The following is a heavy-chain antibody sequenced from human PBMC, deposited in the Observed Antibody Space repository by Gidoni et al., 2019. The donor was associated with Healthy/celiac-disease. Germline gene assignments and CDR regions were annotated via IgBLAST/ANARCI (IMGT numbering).Heavy chain of an antibody. V-gene: IGHV1-24*01. D-gene: IGHD2-15*01. Sequence: QVQLVQSGAAAKKPGTSVNVSCKVSASTLTELSMPWWRQAPGKGLEWMGGFDTEDGETIYAQKFQGRGTMTEDTSTDTAYMELRSLRSEDTAVYYCATDYSLAYCSGGSCYYDAFDIWGKGTMVTVSS. CDR2: FDTEDGET. CDR3: ATDYSLAYCSGGSCYYDAFDI. J-gene: IGHJ3*02. CDR1: ASTLTELS.